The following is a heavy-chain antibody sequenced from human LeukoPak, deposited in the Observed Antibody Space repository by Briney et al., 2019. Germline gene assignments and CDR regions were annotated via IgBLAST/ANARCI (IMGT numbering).Heavy chain of an antibody. V-gene: IGHV4-30-4*01. CDR2: IYYSGST. CDR3: ARERRGYCSSNSCPSTDP. Sequence: SQTLSLTCTVAGGSISSGDYYWSWIRQPPGTGLEWIGYIYYSGSTYYNPSLKSRITISVDTSKNQFSLKLSSVTAADTAVYYCARERRGYCSSNSCPSTDPWGQGTLVTVSS. J-gene: IGHJ5*02. D-gene: IGHD2-2*01. CDR1: GGSISSGDYY.